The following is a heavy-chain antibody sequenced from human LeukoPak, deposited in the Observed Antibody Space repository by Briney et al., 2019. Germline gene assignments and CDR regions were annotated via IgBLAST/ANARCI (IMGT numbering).Heavy chain of an antibody. CDR2: IYYSGST. V-gene: IGHV4-39*07. D-gene: IGHD1-26*01. CDR3: ARGGWDFTWGLGY. Sequence: IGSIYYSGSTYYNPSLKSRVTISVDTSKNQFSLKLSSVTAADTAVYYCARGGWDFTWGLGYWGQGTLVTVSS. J-gene: IGHJ4*02.